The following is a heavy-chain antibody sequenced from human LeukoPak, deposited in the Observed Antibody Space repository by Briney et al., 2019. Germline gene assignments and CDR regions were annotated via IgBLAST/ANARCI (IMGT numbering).Heavy chain of an antibody. J-gene: IGHJ4*02. D-gene: IGHD3-3*01. CDR1: GGSFSGYY. Sequence: SETLSLTCAVYGGSFSGYYWSWIRQPPGKGLEWIGEISHSGSTNYNPSLKSRVTISVDTSKNQFSLKLSSVTAADTAVYYCARASPYYDFWSGHVSHYWGQGTLVTVSS. CDR2: ISHSGST. V-gene: IGHV4-34*01. CDR3: ARASPYYDFWSGHVSHY.